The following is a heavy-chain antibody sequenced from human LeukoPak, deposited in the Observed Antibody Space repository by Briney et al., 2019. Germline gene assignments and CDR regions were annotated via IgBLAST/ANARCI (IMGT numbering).Heavy chain of an antibody. CDR3: ARDDGAYYDSSGNDY. D-gene: IGHD3-22*01. V-gene: IGHV3-21*01. J-gene: IGHJ4*02. CDR1: GFTFSRYS. CDR2: ISTSSNYI. Sequence: GGSLRLSCAASGFTFSRYSMNWVRQAPGKGLEWVSSISTSSNYIYYADSVKGRFTISRDNARKSLYLEMNSLRADGTAVYYCARDDGAYYDSSGNDYWGQGTLVTVSS.